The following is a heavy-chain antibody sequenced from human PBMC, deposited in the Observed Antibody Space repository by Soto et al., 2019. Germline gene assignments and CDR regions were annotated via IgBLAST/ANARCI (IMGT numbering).Heavy chain of an antibody. CDR2: INEDGSEM. D-gene: IGHD2-15*01. CDR3: ARELVVGPAEDFQN. J-gene: IGHJ1*01. V-gene: IGHV3-7*01. Sequence: EVKLVESGGGLVQPGGSLRLSCEASGFTFSRSWMSWVRQAPGRGLEWVANINEDGSEMYFVDSVRGRFTISRDNAKSSLYLQMSSLRAEDTAVYYWARELVVGPAEDFQNWGQGTLVTVSS. CDR1: GFTFSRSW.